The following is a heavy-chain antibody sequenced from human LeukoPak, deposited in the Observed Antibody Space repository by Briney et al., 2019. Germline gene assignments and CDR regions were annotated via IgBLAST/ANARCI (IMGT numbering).Heavy chain of an antibody. CDR2: IDSSGST. CDR1: GGSISSYY. Sequence: SETLSLTCTVSGGSISSYYWNWIRQPAGKGLEWTGRIDSSGSTSYNPSLKSRVSMSVDTSKNQFSLKLSSVTAADTAVYYCARDQGEDSGTYFRYYYYYYLDVWGKGTTVTVSS. J-gene: IGHJ6*03. D-gene: IGHD1-26*01. V-gene: IGHV4-4*07. CDR3: ARDQGEDSGTYFRYYYYYYLDV.